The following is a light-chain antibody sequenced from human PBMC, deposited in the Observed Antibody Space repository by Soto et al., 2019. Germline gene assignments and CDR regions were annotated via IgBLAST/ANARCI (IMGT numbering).Light chain of an antibody. CDR2: DAS. V-gene: IGKV3-11*01. CDR1: QSVSSY. Sequence: EIVLTQSPATLSLSPGERATLSCRASQSVSSYLAWYQQKPGQAPRLLIYDASNRATDIPARFSGSGSGTDFTLTISILEPEDFAVYDGQQRSNWALTFGGGTKVEIK. CDR3: QQRSNWALT. J-gene: IGKJ4*01.